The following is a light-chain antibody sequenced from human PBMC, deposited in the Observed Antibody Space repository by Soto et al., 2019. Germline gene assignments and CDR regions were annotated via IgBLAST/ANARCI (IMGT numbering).Light chain of an antibody. J-gene: IGLJ1*01. Sequence: QSVLTQPPSVSGSPGQSVAISCSGSSSDVGSNNRVSWCQQSPGTAPKLMIYDVTNRPSGVPDRFSGSKSGNTASLTISGLQAEDEADYYCSSFTTSSTDVFGTGTKVTVL. CDR3: SSFTTSSTDV. V-gene: IGLV2-18*02. CDR2: DVT. CDR1: SSDVGSNNR.